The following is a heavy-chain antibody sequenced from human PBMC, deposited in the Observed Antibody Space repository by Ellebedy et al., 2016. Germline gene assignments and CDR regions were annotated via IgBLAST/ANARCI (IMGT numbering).Heavy chain of an antibody. J-gene: IGHJ4*01. D-gene: IGHD6-19*01. CDR1: GFIFSSYA. Sequence: GGSLRLSRAASGFIFSSYAMSWVRQAPGKGLEWVSTISGSGASTYFTDSVKGRFTVSRDNSKNTVFLQMNSLTVEDTAVYFCAKRSSEGAVADTWGHGTLVTVSS. V-gene: IGHV3-23*01. CDR2: ISGSGAST. CDR3: AKRSSEGAVADT.